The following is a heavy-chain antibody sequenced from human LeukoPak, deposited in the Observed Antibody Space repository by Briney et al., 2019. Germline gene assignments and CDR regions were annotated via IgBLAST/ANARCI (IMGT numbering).Heavy chain of an antibody. D-gene: IGHD6-13*01. Sequence: GRSLRLSCAASGFPFSSYAMHWVRQAPGKGREWVALISYDGSNNYYADSVKGRFTISRDNSKNTLYLQMNSLRAEDTAVYYCASLSIAAPGTNWFDPWGQGTLVTVSS. CDR2: ISYDGSNN. J-gene: IGHJ5*02. CDR1: GFPFSSYA. CDR3: ASLSIAAPGTNWFDP. V-gene: IGHV3-30-3*01.